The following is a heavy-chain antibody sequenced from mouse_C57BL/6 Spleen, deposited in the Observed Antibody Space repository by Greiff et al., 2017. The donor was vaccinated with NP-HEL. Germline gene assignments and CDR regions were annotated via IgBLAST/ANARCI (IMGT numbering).Heavy chain of an antibody. V-gene: IGHV1-50*01. CDR3: ARPNYYGRSYYFDY. J-gene: IGHJ2*01. CDR2: IDPSDSYP. D-gene: IGHD1-1*01. CDR1: GYTFTSYW. Sequence: QVQLQQPGAELVKPGASVKLSCKASGYTFTSYWMQWVKQRPGQGLEWIGEIDPSDSYPNYNQKFKGKATFTVDTSSSTAYMPLSSLTSDDSAVYYCARPNYYGRSYYFDYWGQGTTLTVSS.